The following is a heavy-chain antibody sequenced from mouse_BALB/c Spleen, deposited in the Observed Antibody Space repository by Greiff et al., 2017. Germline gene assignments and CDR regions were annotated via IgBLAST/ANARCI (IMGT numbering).Heavy chain of an antibody. CDR2: ISSGGSYT. V-gene: IGHV5-6*01. J-gene: IGHJ3*01. Sequence: VQLKESGGDLVKPGGSLKLSCAASGFTFSSYGMSWVRQTPDKRLEWVATISSGGSYTYYPDSVKGRFTISRDNAKNTLYLQMSSLKSEDTAMYYCARYDYDGWFAYWGQGTLVTVSA. CDR1: GFTFSSYG. D-gene: IGHD2-4*01. CDR3: ARYDYDGWFAY.